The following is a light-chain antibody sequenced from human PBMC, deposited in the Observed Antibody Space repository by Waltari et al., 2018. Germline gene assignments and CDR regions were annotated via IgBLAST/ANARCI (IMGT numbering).Light chain of an antibody. CDR2: KAS. V-gene: IGKV1-5*03. CDR1: QSISNW. CDR3: QQYNSYSLRT. Sequence: DIQMTQSPSTLSATVGDRVTITCRASQSISNWFAWYQQKPGQAPKLHIYKASTLESGVPSRFSGSGSGTQFTLTISSLQPDDFATYYCQQYNSYSLRTFGGGTKVEIK. J-gene: IGKJ4*01.